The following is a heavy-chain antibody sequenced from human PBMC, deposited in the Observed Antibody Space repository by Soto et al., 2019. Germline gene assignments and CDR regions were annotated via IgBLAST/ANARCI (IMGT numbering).Heavy chain of an antibody. J-gene: IGHJ4*02. V-gene: IGHV4-31*03. Sequence: QVQLQESGPGLVKPSQTLSLTCTVSGGSISSGGYYWSWIRQHPGKGLEWIGYIHYSGSTYYNPSLQGRVTISVDTSKNQFSLKLSSVTAADTAVYYCARRRDYYDSSGPPYFDYWGQGTLVTVSS. CDR2: IHYSGST. CDR3: ARRRDYYDSSGPPYFDY. D-gene: IGHD3-22*01. CDR1: GGSISSGGYY.